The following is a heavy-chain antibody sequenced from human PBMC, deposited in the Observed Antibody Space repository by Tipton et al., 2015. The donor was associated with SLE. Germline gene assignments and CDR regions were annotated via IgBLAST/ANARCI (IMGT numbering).Heavy chain of an antibody. J-gene: IGHJ4*02. CDR1: GFTFDDYT. CDR2: ISWDGGST. V-gene: IGHV3-43*01. D-gene: IGHD4-17*01. Sequence: SLRLSCAASGFTFDDYTMHWVRQAPGKGLEWVSLISWDGGSTYYADSVKGRFTISRDNSKNSLYLQMNSLRTEDTALYYCAKDRNGDYFLFDYWGQGTMVTVSS. CDR3: AKDRNGDYFLFDY.